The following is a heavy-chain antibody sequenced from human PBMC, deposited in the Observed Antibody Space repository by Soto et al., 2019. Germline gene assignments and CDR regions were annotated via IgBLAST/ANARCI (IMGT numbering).Heavy chain of an antibody. CDR1: GFTFSNAW. J-gene: IGHJ4*02. CDR2: IKSKTDGGTT. CDR3: TTDTNPDPKGY. V-gene: IGHV3-15*01. Sequence: GWSLRLSCPASGFTFSNAWMSWVRQAPGTGLEWVGRIKSKTDGGTTDYAAPVKGRFTISRDDSKNTLYLRMNSLKTEDTAVYYCTTDTNPDPKGYWGQGTLVTVSS. D-gene: IGHD1-1*01.